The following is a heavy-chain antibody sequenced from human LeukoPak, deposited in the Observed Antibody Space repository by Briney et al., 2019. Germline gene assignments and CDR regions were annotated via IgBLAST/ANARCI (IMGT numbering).Heavy chain of an antibody. CDR2: MSGSGGST. CDR1: GFTFSSYA. CDR3: AKSGAILLWFGDLETGSYYFDY. J-gene: IGHJ4*02. Sequence: GGSLRLSCAASGFTFSSYAMSWVRQAPGKGLEWVSAMSGSGGSTYYADSVKGRFTISRDNSKNTLYLQMNSLRAEDTAVYYCAKSGAILLWFGDLETGSYYFDYWGQGTLVTVSS. D-gene: IGHD3-10*01. V-gene: IGHV3-23*01.